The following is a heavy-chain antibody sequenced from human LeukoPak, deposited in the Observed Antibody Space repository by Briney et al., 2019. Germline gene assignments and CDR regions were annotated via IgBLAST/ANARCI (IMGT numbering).Heavy chain of an antibody. CDR2: INHSGST. J-gene: IGHJ4*02. CDR1: GGSFSAYY. D-gene: IGHD2-15*01. V-gene: IGHV4-34*01. CDR3: ARHSRGVGAASDY. Sequence: SETPSLTCAVYGGSFSAYYWSWIRQPPGKGLEWIGEINHSGSTNYNPSLKSRVTISVDTSKNQFSLKLSSVIAAHTAVYYCARHSRGVGAASDYWGQGTLVTVSS.